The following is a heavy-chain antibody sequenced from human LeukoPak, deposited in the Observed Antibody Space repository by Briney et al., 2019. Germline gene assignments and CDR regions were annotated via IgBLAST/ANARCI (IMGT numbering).Heavy chain of an antibody. V-gene: IGHV3-23*01. D-gene: IGHD3-10*01. Sequence: GGSLRLSCAASGFTFSSYAMSWVRQAPGKGLEWVSAISGSGGSTYYADSVKGRFTISRDNSKNTLYLQMNSLRAEDTAVYYCAKSPQLNMVRGVISGSAFDIWGQGTVVTVSS. J-gene: IGHJ3*02. CDR2: ISGSGGST. CDR3: AKSPQLNMVRGVISGSAFDI. CDR1: GFTFSSYA.